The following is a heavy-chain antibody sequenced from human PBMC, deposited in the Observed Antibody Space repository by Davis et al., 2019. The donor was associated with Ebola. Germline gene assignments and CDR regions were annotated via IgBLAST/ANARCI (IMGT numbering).Heavy chain of an antibody. D-gene: IGHD5-18*01. V-gene: IGHV3-7*01. CDR2: IKQDGSEK. J-gene: IGHJ4*02. CDR3: ARVSPETWIQLWLYFDY. Sequence: GESLKISCAASGFTFSSYWMSWVRQAPGKGLEWVANIKQDGSEKYYVDSVKGRFTISRDNAKNSLYLQMNSLRAEDTAVYYCARVSPETWIQLWLYFDYWGQGTLVTVSS. CDR1: GFTFSSYW.